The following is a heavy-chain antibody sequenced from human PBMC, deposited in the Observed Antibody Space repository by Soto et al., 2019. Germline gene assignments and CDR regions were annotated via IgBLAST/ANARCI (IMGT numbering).Heavy chain of an antibody. CDR3: AKETLLNWFDP. CDR1: RFTFSTYA. D-gene: IGHD2-15*01. Sequence: VGSLRLSCAASRFTFSTYAMSWVRQAPGKGLEWVSAITGSGDTTYYADSAKGRFTISRDNSKNTLYLQINSLRAEDTAIFYCAKETLLNWFDPWGQGTQVTVSS. CDR2: ITGSGDTT. V-gene: IGHV3-23*01. J-gene: IGHJ5*02.